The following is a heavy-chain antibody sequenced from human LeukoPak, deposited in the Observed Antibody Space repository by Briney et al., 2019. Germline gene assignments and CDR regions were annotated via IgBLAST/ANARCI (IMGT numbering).Heavy chain of an antibody. D-gene: IGHD3-10*01. Sequence: ASVKVSCKASGYTFTSYGISWVRQAPGQGLEWMGWISAYNGNTNYAQKLQGRVTMTTDTSTSTAYMELRSLRSDDTAVYYCARRGEYYYGSGSYYNDDFDYWGQGTLVTVSS. CDR3: ARRGEYYYGSGSYYNDDFDY. CDR2: ISAYNGNT. J-gene: IGHJ4*02. CDR1: GYTFTSYG. V-gene: IGHV1-18*01.